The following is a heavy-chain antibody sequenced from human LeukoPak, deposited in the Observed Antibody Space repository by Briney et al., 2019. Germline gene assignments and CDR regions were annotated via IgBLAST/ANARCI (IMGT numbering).Heavy chain of an antibody. Sequence: SETLSLTCTVSGGSISTYSYYWGWIRQPPGKGLEWIGSIYYSGSTYYNPSLKSLVTISVDTSKNQFSLRLSSVTATDTAVYYCARNPRNSYGYDAFDVWGQGTMVTVSS. V-gene: IGHV4-39*01. D-gene: IGHD5-18*01. CDR2: IYYSGST. CDR3: ARNPRNSYGYDAFDV. CDR1: GGSISTYSYY. J-gene: IGHJ3*01.